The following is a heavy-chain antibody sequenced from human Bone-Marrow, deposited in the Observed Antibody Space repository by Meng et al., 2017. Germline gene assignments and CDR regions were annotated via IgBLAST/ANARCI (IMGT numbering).Heavy chain of an antibody. CDR1: GGSFSGYY. V-gene: IGHV4-34*01. CDR3: ARGLRAARPLLFGY. Sequence: VPLQRWGAGLLKPSETLSPPCAFYGGSFSGYYWSWIRQPPGKGLGWIGEINHSGSTNYNPSLKSRVTISVDTSKNQFSLKLSSVTAADTAVYYCARGLRAARPLLFGYWGQGTLVTVSS. D-gene: IGHD6-6*01. CDR2: INHSGST. J-gene: IGHJ4*02.